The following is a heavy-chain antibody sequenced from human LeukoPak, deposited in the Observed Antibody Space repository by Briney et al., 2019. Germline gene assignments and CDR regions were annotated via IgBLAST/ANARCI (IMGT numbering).Heavy chain of an antibody. V-gene: IGHV3-30*02. D-gene: IGHD1-26*01. CDR2: IRYDGSNK. CDR1: GFTFSSYG. CDR3: AKDQGIVALFDY. Sequence: GSLRLSCAASGFTFSSYGMHWVRQAPGKGLEWVAFIRYDGSNKYYVDSVKGRFTISRDNSRNTLYLQMISLRAEDTAVYYCAKDQGIVALFDYWGQGTLVSVSS. J-gene: IGHJ4*02.